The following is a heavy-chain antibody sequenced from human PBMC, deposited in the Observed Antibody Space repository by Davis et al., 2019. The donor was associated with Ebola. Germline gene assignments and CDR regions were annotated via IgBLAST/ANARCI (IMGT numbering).Heavy chain of an antibody. CDR3: ARILRRILAAPLYGMDA. CDR1: GYTFTKYG. V-gene: IGHV1-18*01. J-gene: IGHJ6*02. D-gene: IGHD6-13*01. CDR2: ISAFNGNT. Sequence: ASVKVSCKASGYTFTKYGISWVRQAPGKGLEWMGWISAFNGNTNSAQKVQGRLTMTTDAFASTAYMEIKSLRSDDTAVYYCARILRRILAAPLYGMDAWGQGTTVTVSS.